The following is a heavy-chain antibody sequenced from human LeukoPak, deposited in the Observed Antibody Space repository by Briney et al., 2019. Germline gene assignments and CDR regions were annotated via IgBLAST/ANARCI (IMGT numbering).Heavy chain of an antibody. CDR2: ISGSGGST. CDR1: GFTFGSYA. Sequence: GVSLRLSCAASGFTFGSYAMSWVRQAPGKGLEWVSAISGSGGSTYYADSVKGRFTISRDNSKNTLYLQMNSLRAEDTAVYYCAKHYYDSSGYFCPFDYWGQGTLVTVSS. CDR3: AKHYYDSSGYFCPFDY. V-gene: IGHV3-23*01. D-gene: IGHD3-22*01. J-gene: IGHJ4*02.